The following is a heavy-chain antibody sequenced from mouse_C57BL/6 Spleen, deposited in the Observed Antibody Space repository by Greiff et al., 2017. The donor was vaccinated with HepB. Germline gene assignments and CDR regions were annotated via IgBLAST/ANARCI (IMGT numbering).Heavy chain of an antibody. J-gene: IGHJ2*01. Sequence: QVQLKESGAELVRPGTSVKVSCKASGYAFTNYLIEWVKQRPGQGLEWIGVINPGSGGTNYNEKFKGKATLTADKSSSTAYMQLSSLTSEDSAVYFCARGGYDYPYFDYWGQGTTLTVSS. D-gene: IGHD2-4*01. V-gene: IGHV1-54*01. CDR1: GYAFTNYL. CDR3: ARGGYDYPYFDY. CDR2: INPGSGGT.